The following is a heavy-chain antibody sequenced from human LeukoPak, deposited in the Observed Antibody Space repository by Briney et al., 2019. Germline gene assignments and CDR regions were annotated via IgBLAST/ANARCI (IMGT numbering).Heavy chain of an antibody. V-gene: IGHV3-30-3*01. CDR3: ARESRGGRQLGPFRY. CDR1: GFTFSSYA. Sequence: PGGSLRLSCAASGFTFSSYAMHWVRQAPGKGLEWVAVISYDGSNKYYADSVKGRFTISRDNSKNTLYLQMNSLRSEDTAVYYCARESRGGRQLGPFRYWGQGTLVTVSS. CDR2: ISYDGSNK. J-gene: IGHJ4*02. D-gene: IGHD6-6*01.